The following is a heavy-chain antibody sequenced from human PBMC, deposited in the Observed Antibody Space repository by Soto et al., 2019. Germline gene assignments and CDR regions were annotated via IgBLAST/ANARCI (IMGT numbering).Heavy chain of an antibody. CDR3: ARSPQPTRGIHWYFDL. CDR1: GFTFSSYA. J-gene: IGHJ2*01. CDR2: ISYDGSNK. V-gene: IGHV3-30-3*01. D-gene: IGHD1-26*01. Sequence: PGGSLRLSCAASGFTFSSYAMHWVRQAPGKGLEWVAVISYDGSNKYYVDSVKGRFTISRDNSKNTLYAQMNSLRAEDTALYYCARSPQPTRGIHWYFDLWGRGILVTVSS.